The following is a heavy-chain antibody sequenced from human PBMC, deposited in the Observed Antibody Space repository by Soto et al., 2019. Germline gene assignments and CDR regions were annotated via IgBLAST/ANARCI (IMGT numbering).Heavy chain of an antibody. Sequence: PSETLSLTCAVYGGSFSGYYWSWIRQPPGKGLEWIGEINHSGSTNYNPSLKSRVTISVDTSKNQFSLTLSSVTAADTAVYYCAIGDSGSRRYCSSTSCSYNWFDPWGQGTLVTVSS. CDR1: GGSFSGYY. CDR2: INHSGST. CDR3: AIGDSGSRRYCSSTSCSYNWFDP. V-gene: IGHV4-34*01. J-gene: IGHJ5*02. D-gene: IGHD2-2*01.